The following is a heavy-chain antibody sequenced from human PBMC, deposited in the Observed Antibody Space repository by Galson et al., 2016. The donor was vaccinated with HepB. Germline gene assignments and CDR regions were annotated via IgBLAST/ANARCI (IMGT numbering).Heavy chain of an antibody. CDR3: AITHYYDSSAYSYHY. CDR1: GYTFISYW. CDR2: VYPGDSDT. Sequence: QSGAEVKKPGESLKISCKGSGYTFISYWIGWVRRMPGKGLEWVGIVYPGDSDTRYSPSFQGQVTMSADKSISTAYLQWSGLKASDSAMYYCAITHYYDSSAYSYHYWGQGTLVTVSS. D-gene: IGHD3-22*01. V-gene: IGHV5-51*01. J-gene: IGHJ4*02.